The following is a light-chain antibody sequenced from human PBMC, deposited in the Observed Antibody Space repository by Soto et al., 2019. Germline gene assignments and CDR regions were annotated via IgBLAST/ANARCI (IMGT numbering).Light chain of an antibody. CDR3: QQYSSSWYT. Sequence: EVVLTQSPGTLSLSPGERATLSCRASQSVSINSLVWYQQKPGQAPRLLIYGASNRATGIPDRFSASGSGTDFTLTISRLEPEDFAMYYCQQYSSSWYTVGQGTKVDSK. CDR2: GAS. V-gene: IGKV3-20*01. J-gene: IGKJ2*01. CDR1: QSVSINS.